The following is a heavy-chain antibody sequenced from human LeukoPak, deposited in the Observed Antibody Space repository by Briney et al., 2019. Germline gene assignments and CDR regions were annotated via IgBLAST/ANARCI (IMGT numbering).Heavy chain of an antibody. CDR3: TTGEPVTFDY. V-gene: IGHV3-15*01. Sequence: GSLRLSCAASGFTFSNAWMTWVRPAPGKGPEWVGRIKSKTDGGTTDYAAPVKGRFTISIDDSKNTLYLQMNSLKTEDTAVYYCTTGEPVTFDYWGQGTLVTVSS. J-gene: IGHJ4*02. CDR2: IKSKTDGGTT. D-gene: IGHD4-17*01. CDR1: GFTFSNAW.